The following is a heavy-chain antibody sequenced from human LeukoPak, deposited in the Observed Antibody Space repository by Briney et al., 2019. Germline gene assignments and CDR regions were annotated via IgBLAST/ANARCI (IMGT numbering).Heavy chain of an antibody. J-gene: IGHJ3*02. CDR1: GFTFDDYA. CDR3: ARDAYYYDSSGYSDAFDI. Sequence: GGSLRLSCAASGFTFDDYAMHWVRQAPGKGLEWVSGISWNSGSIGYADSVKGRFTISRDNAKNSLYLQMNSLRAEDTAVYYCARDAYYYDSSGYSDAFDIWGQGTMVTVSS. CDR2: ISWNSGSI. V-gene: IGHV3-9*01. D-gene: IGHD3-22*01.